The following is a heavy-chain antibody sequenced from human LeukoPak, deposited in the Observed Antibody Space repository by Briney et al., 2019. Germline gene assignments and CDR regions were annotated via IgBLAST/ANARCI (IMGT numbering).Heavy chain of an antibody. CDR3: AKDYGSGPAFNNWFDP. CDR2: ISGSGGST. Sequence: GGSLRLSCAASGFTFSSYAMSWVRQAPGKGLEWVSAISGSGGSTYYADSVKGRFTISRDNSKNTLYLQMNSLRAEDTAVYYCAKDYGSGPAFNNWFDPWGQGTLVTVSS. J-gene: IGHJ5*02. V-gene: IGHV3-23*01. D-gene: IGHD3-10*01. CDR1: GFTFSSYA.